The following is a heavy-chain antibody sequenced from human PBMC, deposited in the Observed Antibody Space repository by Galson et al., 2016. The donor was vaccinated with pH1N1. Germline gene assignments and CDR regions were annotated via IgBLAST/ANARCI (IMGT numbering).Heavy chain of an antibody. CDR2: ITCKSSYT. V-gene: IGHV3-21*03. D-gene: IGHD3-10*01. CDR1: GFTFNSYK. CDR3: SRDLPYYYESGKDRGLVDV. Sequence: SLRLSCAASGFTFNSYKMHWVRQAPGKGLEWVSSITCKSSYTHYADSLKGRVTISKNIAYLQLNSLKTEDTAVYYCSRDLPYYYESGKDRGLVDVWGKGTTVIVSS. J-gene: IGHJ6*04.